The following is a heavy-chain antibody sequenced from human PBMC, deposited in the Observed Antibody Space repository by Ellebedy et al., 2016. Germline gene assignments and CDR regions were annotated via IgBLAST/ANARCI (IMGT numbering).Heavy chain of an antibody. J-gene: IGHJ4*02. CDR2: IYSGGST. D-gene: IGHD4-17*01. CDR3: AKDRDDDGDYVFDS. CDR1: GFTVSSNY. Sequence: GESLKISXAASGFTVSSNYMSWFRQAPGKGLEWVSVIYSGGSTYYADSVKGRFTISRDNPKNTLYLQMNNLRAEDTAVYYCAKDRDDDGDYVFDSWGQGTLVTVSS. V-gene: IGHV3-53*01.